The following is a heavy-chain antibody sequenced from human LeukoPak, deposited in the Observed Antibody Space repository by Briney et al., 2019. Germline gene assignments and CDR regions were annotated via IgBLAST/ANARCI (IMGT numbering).Heavy chain of an antibody. Sequence: PGGSLRLSCAASGFTFSSYAMSWVRQAPGKGLEWVSAISGSGGSTYYADSVKGRFTISRDNPKNTLYLQMNSLRAEDTAVYYCAKVLDYDSSGYYLDYWGQGTLVTVSS. V-gene: IGHV3-23*01. CDR2: ISGSGGST. CDR3: AKVLDYDSSGYYLDY. D-gene: IGHD3-22*01. J-gene: IGHJ4*02. CDR1: GFTFSSYA.